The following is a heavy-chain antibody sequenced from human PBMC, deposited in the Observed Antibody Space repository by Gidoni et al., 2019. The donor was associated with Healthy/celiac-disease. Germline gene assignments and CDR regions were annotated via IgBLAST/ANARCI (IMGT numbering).Heavy chain of an antibody. CDR1: GGSISSSSYY. V-gene: IGHV4-39*07. D-gene: IGHD4-17*01. Sequence: QLQLQESGPGLVKPSETLSLTCTVSGGSISSSSYYWGWIRQPPGKGLEWIGSIYYSGSTYDNPSLKSRVTISVDTSKNQFSLKLSSVTAADTAVYYCARGTVTTGGFGYWGQGTLVTVSS. CDR3: ARGTVTTGGFGY. J-gene: IGHJ4*02. CDR2: IYYSGST.